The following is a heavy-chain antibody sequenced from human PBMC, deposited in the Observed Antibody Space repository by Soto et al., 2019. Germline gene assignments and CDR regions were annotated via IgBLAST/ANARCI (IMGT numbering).Heavy chain of an antibody. J-gene: IGHJ6*02. Sequence: LGGSLRLSYAASGFTVSSYGMHWVCQAPVKVLGRVEFIWYDGSNKYYADSVKGRFTISRDNSKNTLYLQMNSLRAEDTAVYYCARDQAYYYDSSGYYYYYYYGMDVWGRGTTVTVSS. CDR2: IWYDGSNK. CDR3: ARDQAYYYDSSGYYYYYYYGMDV. CDR1: GFTVSSYG. V-gene: IGHV3-33*01. D-gene: IGHD3-22*01.